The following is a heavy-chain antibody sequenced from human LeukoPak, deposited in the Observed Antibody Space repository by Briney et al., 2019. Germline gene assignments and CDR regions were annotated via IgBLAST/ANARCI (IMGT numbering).Heavy chain of an antibody. D-gene: IGHD3-22*01. J-gene: IGHJ4*02. CDR2: INHSGST. CDR3: ARTGDSSGYYYVDY. V-gene: IGHV4-34*01. CDR1: GVSFSGYY. Sequence: PSETLSLTCAVYGVSFSGYYWSWIRQPPGKGLEWIGEINHSGSTNYNPSLKSRVTISVDTSKNQFSLKLSSVTAADTAVYYCARTGDSSGYYYVDYWGQGTLVTVSS.